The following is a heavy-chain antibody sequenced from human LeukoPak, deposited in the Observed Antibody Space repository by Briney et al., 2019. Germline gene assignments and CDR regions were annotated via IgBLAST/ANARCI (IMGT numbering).Heavy chain of an antibody. CDR1: GVTFSSYR. D-gene: IGHD5-24*01. CDR2: ISSRISYI. CDR3: AAEMATIYAYFDY. J-gene: IGHJ4*02. V-gene: IGHV3-21*01. Sequence: GGSLRLSCAASGVTFSSYRMNWGREARGKGVEWVSSISSRISYIYFAHSVKGRFTISRDNAKNSLYLQMNSLRAEDTAVYYCAAEMATIYAYFDYWVQGTLVTVSS.